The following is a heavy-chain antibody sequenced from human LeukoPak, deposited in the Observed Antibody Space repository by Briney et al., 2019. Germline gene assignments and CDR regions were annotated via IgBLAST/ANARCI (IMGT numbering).Heavy chain of an antibody. Sequence: GESLKISCKGSGYSFTSYWIGWVRQMPGKGLEWMGIIYPGDSDTRYSPSSQGQVTISADKSISTAYLQWSSLKASDTAMYYCARGGIAVASNHYYYGMDVWGQGTTVTVSS. CDR3: ARGGIAVASNHYYYGMDV. V-gene: IGHV5-51*01. CDR1: GYSFTSYW. D-gene: IGHD6-19*01. CDR2: IYPGDSDT. J-gene: IGHJ6*02.